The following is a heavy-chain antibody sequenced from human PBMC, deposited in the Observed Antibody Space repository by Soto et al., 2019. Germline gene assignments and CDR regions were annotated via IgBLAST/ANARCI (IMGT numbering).Heavy chain of an antibody. CDR2: ISSSSSYI. V-gene: IGHV3-21*01. CDR1: GFTFSSYS. J-gene: IGHJ2*01. CDR3: AREPELPLLFDL. Sequence: GGSLRLSCAASGFTFSSYSMNWVRQAPGKGLEWVSSISSSSSYIYYADSVKGRFTISRDNAKNSLYLQMNSLSAEDTAVYYCAREPELPLLFDLWGRGTLVTVSS. D-gene: IGHD1-26*01.